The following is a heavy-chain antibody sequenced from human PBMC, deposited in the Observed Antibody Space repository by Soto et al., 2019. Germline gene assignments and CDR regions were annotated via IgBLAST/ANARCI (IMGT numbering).Heavy chain of an antibody. D-gene: IGHD2-15*01. Sequence: QVQLQESGPGLVKPSQTLSLTCTVSGGSISSGGDYWSWIRQHPGKGLEWIGYIYYSGSTYYNPSLKSRVTLSVDTSKNHFSLKLSSVTAADTAVYYCARATPYYYYGMDVGGQGTTVTVSS. CDR2: IYYSGST. CDR3: ARATPYYYYGMDV. J-gene: IGHJ6*02. CDR1: GGSISSGGDY. V-gene: IGHV4-31*03.